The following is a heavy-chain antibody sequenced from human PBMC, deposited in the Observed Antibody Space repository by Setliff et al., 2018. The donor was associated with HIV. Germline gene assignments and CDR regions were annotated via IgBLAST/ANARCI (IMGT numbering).Heavy chain of an antibody. D-gene: IGHD6-25*01. V-gene: IGHV3-30*02. CDR3: AKVSGAYYWYFDL. Sequence: GESLKISCKGSGYTFTSYWIGWVRQMPGKGLEWMAFIRYDGSNKYYADSVKGRFTISRDNSKNTLYLQMNSLRAEDTAVYYCAKVSGAYYWYFDLWGRGTLVTVSS. J-gene: IGHJ2*01. CDR2: IRYDGSNK. CDR1: GYTFTSYW.